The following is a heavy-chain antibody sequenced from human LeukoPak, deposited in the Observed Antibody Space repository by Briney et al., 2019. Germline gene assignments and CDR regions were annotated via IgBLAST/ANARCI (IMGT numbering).Heavy chain of an antibody. V-gene: IGHV3-23*05. J-gene: IGHJ4*02. CDR2: ITNTGGVT. CDR1: GFTFSTYA. CDR3: AKARKVTTGPFDY. Sequence: GGSLRLSYAASGFTFSTYAMSWVRQAPGKGLEWVSGITNTGGVTLYADSVKGRLTVSRDNSKNTLYLQMNSLRAEDTAVYYCAKARKVTTGPFDYWGQGTLVTVSS. D-gene: IGHD4-17*01.